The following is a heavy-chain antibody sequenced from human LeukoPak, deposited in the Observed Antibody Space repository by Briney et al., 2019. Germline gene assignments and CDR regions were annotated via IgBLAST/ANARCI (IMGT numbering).Heavy chain of an antibody. V-gene: IGHV3-30*04. CDR2: ISYDGSNK. D-gene: IGHD3-22*01. J-gene: IGHJ6*03. Sequence: GRSLRLSCAASGFTFSSYAMHWVRQAPGKGLEWVAVISYDGSNKYYADSVKGRFTISRDNSKNTLYLQMNSLRAEDTAVYYCAKGSKLVVITRDHYMAVWGKGTTVTISS. CDR3: AKGSKLVVITRDHYMAV. CDR1: GFTFSSYA.